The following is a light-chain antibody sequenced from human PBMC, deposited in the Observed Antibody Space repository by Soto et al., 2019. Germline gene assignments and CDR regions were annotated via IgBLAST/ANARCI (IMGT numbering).Light chain of an antibody. CDR2: DVS. Sequence: QSVLTQPASVSGSPGQSITISCTGTSSDVGGYNYVSWYQQHPDKAPKLMIYDVSNRPSGVSNRFSGSKSGNTASLTISGLQAEDEADYYCSSYTGSTTLVVFGGGTKVTVL. V-gene: IGLV2-14*03. CDR3: SSYTGSTTLVV. CDR1: SSDVGGYNY. J-gene: IGLJ2*01.